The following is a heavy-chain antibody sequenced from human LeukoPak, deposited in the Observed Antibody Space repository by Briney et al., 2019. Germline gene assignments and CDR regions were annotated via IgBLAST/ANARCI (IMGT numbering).Heavy chain of an antibody. V-gene: IGHV3-23*01. Sequence: GGSLRLSCSASGFTFSTYAMAWVRQAPGKGLEWVSCISINARVTYYGESVRGRFTISRDNSKNTLYLQMNSLRADDAATYYCARDIPNSSWGLDVWGQGAAVTVSS. J-gene: IGHJ6*02. D-gene: IGHD6-13*01. CDR1: GFTFSTYA. CDR2: ISINARVT. CDR3: ARDIPNSSWGLDV.